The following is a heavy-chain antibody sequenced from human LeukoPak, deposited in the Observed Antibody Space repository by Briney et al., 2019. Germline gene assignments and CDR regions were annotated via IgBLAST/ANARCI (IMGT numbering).Heavy chain of an antibody. J-gene: IGHJ4*02. V-gene: IGHV4-59*08. D-gene: IGHD5-24*01. CDR1: GGSISSYY. Sequence: ETLSLTCTVSGGSISSYYWSWIRQPPGKGLEWIGYIYYSGSTNYNPSLKSRVTISVDTSKNQFSLKLSSVTAADTAVYYCARGRDGYNFLNRGEYYYFDYWGQGTLVTVSS. CDR2: IYYSGST. CDR3: ARGRDGYNFLNRGEYYYFDY.